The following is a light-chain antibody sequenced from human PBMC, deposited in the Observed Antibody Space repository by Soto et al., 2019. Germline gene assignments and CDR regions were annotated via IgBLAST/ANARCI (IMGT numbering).Light chain of an antibody. V-gene: IGKV3-15*01. J-gene: IGKJ4*01. CDR2: GAS. CDR1: QSVSSN. CDR3: QQYNNWPPLI. Sequence: EIVMTQSPATLSVSPGERATLSCRASQSVSSNLAWYQQKPGQAPRLLIYGASTRATGIPARFSGSGSGTEFTLTISSLQSEDFEVYYCQQYNNWPPLIFGGGTKVEIK.